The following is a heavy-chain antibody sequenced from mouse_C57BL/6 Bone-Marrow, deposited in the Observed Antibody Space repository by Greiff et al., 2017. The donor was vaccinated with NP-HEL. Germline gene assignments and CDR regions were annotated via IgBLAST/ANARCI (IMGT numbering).Heavy chain of an antibody. J-gene: IGHJ2*01. CDR3: ARIYDGDYGY. Sequence: VQLQQPGAELVRPGSSVKLSCKASGYTFTSYWMHWVKQRPIQGLEWIGNIDPSDSETHYNQKFKDKATLTVDKSSSTAYMQLSSLTSEDSAVYYCARIYDGDYGYWGQGTTLTVSS. CDR2: IDPSDSET. D-gene: IGHD2-3*01. CDR1: GYTFTSYW. V-gene: IGHV1-52*01.